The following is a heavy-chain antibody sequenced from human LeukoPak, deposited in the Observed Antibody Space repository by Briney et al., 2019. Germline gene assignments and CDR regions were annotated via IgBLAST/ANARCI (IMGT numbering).Heavy chain of an antibody. J-gene: IGHJ4*02. CDR3: ARGLSSDWSGAAFQPFDY. CDR1: GGSISSSSYS. Sequence: PSETLSLTCTVSGGSISSSSYSWGWIRQPPGKGLEWIGSIYYSGSTYYNPSLKSRVTVSVDTSKNQFSLKLSSVTAADTAVYYCARGLSSDWSGAAFQPFDYWGQGTLVTVSS. CDR2: IYYSGST. V-gene: IGHV4-39*07. D-gene: IGHD6-13*01.